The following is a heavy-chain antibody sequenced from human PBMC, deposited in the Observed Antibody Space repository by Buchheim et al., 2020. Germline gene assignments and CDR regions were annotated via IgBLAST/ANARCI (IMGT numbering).Heavy chain of an antibody. CDR3: ARGKGFLGSRDYYYYDGMDV. J-gene: IGHJ6*02. D-gene: IGHD3-3*01. CDR2: FDDSGSF. CDR1: GGSFSGYY. Sequence: QVQLQQWGAGLLKPSETLSFTCVVYGGSFSGYYWIWIRQAPGKGLGWFGEFDDSGSFSYNPSLKSRVTISVDTSKNHCSLKLSSLTAADTAVYFCARGKGFLGSRDYYYYDGMDVWGQGTT. V-gene: IGHV4-34*01.